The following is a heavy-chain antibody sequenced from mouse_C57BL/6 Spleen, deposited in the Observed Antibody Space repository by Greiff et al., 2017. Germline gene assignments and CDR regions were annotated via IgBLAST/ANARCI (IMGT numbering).Heavy chain of an antibody. CDR2: IYPRSGNT. Sequence: VQLQESGAELARPGASVKLSCKASGYTFTSYGISWVKQRTGQGLEWIGEIYPRSGNTYYNEKFKGKATQTADKSSRTAYMELRSLTSEDSEVYGCARGHYGSHYYAMDYWGQGTSVTVSS. CDR1: GYTFTSYG. V-gene: IGHV1-81*01. CDR3: ARGHYGSHYYAMDY. J-gene: IGHJ4*01. D-gene: IGHD1-1*01.